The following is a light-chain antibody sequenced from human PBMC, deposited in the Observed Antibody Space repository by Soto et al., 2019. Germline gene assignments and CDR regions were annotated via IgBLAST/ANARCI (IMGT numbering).Light chain of an antibody. V-gene: IGKV1-39*01. J-gene: IGKJ4*01. CDR1: QNIYSY. CDR2: RAS. Sequence: DIQMTQSPSSLSASVGDRVTITCRASQNIYSYLNWYQQKPGKAPRVLIYRASSLQTGVPSRFSGSGSGTDFTLTISSLQPEDFATYSCQHSYNSPLTFGGGTKLEIK. CDR3: QHSYNSPLT.